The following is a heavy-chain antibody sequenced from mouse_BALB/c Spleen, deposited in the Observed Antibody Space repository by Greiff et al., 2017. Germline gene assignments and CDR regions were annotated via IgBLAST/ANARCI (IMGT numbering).Heavy chain of an antibody. CDR3: ARHDYYGSRDYAMDY. V-gene: IGHV1-62-2*01. D-gene: IGHD1-1*01. CDR2: FYPGSGSI. Sequence: LQESGAELVKPGASVKLSCKASGYTFTEYIIHWVKQRSGQGLEWIGWFYPGSGSIKYNEKFKDKATLTADKSSSTVYMELSRLTSEDSAVYFCARHDYYGSRDYAMDYWGQGTSVTVSS. J-gene: IGHJ4*01. CDR1: GYTFTEYI.